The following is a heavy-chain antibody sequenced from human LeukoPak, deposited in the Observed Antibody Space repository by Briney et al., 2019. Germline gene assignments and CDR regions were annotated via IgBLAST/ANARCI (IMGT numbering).Heavy chain of an antibody. Sequence: GGSLRLSCAASGFTFSHYAISWVRRAPGKGLEWVSGISGSGDSTYYTDSVKGRFTISRDNSKNTLCLQMNSLRAEDTAVYYCAKDGGITIFGVVIIPYYFDYWGQGTLVTVSS. D-gene: IGHD3-3*01. CDR1: GFTFSHYA. J-gene: IGHJ4*02. V-gene: IGHV3-23*01. CDR2: ISGSGDST. CDR3: AKDGGITIFGVVIIPYYFDY.